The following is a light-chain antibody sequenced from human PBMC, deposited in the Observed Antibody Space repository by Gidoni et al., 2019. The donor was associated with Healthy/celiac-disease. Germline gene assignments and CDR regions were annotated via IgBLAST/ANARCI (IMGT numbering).Light chain of an antibody. CDR1: QGTSSY. CDR3: QQYYSYPRT. Sequence: AIRITQSPSSLSASTGDRVTITCRASQGTSSYLAWYQQKPGKAPKLLIYAASTLQSGVPSRFSGSGSGTDFTLTISCLQSEDFATYYCQQYYSYPRTFXXXTKVEIK. CDR2: AAS. J-gene: IGKJ1*01. V-gene: IGKV1-8*01.